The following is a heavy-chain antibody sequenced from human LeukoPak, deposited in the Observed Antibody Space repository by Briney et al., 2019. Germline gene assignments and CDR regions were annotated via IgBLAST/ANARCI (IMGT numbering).Heavy chain of an antibody. CDR2: IYYSGST. Sequence: PSETLSLTCTVSGGSVSSGSYYWGWIRQPPGKGLEWIGFIYYSGSTNYNPSLRSRVTLSVDTSKNQFSLKLSSVTAADTAVYYCARGNPSVAGLLAWGQGTLVTVSS. CDR1: GGSVSSGSYY. V-gene: IGHV4-61*01. D-gene: IGHD6-19*01. CDR3: ARGNPSVAGLLA. J-gene: IGHJ5*02.